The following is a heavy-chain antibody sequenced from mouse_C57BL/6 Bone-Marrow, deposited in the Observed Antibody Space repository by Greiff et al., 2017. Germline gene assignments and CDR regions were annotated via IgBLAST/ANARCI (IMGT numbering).Heavy chain of an antibody. CDR2: IRSKSNNYAT. CDR3: VSPGFAY. CDR1: GFSFNTYA. J-gene: IGHJ3*01. Sequence: DVQLVESGGGLVQPKGSLKLSCAASGFSFNTYAMNWVRQAPGKGLEWVARIRSKSNNYATYYADSVKNRFTISRDDSESMLYLQMNNLKTEDTAMYYCVSPGFAYWGQGTLVTVSA. V-gene: IGHV10-1*01.